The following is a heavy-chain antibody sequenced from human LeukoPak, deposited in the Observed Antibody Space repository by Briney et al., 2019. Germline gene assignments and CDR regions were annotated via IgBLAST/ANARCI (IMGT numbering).Heavy chain of an antibody. J-gene: IGHJ4*02. D-gene: IGHD2-2*01. CDR3: ARGVPAAISPPTH. CDR2: IYPGDSDT. V-gene: IGHV5-51*01. Sequence: GESLKISCKGSGYSFTSYWIGWVRQLHGKGLEWMGIIYPGDSDTRYSPSFQGQVTISADKSISTAYLQWSSLKASDTAMYYCARGVPAAISPPTHWGQGTLVTVSS. CDR1: GYSFTSYW.